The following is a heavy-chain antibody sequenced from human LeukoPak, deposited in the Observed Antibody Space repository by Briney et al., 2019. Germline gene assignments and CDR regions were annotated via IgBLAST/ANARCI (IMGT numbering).Heavy chain of an antibody. Sequence: GGSLRLSCAASGFTFSRYEMNWVRQAPGKGLEWVSSISTSSSYMFYAASVKGRFTISRDNAKNSLYLQMNSLRADDTAVYYCARTTDYSSGFDYWGQGTLVTVSS. CDR2: ISTSSSYM. J-gene: IGHJ4*02. CDR1: GFTFSRYE. CDR3: ARTTDYSSGFDY. D-gene: IGHD6-19*01. V-gene: IGHV3-21*01.